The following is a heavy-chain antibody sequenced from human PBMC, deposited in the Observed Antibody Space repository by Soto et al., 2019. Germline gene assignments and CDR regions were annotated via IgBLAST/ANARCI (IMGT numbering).Heavy chain of an antibody. Sequence: PSETLSLTCTFSGSSIIGDYWTWVRKSPERGLECIGYIHYSGTANYHPSLNSRLTMSVDRSKSQFSMKLASVTAADTAVYYGARRVGGSGLNWSDPWGQGTLVTVSS. D-gene: IGHD6-19*01. CDR1: GSSIIGDY. CDR3: ARRVGGSGLNWSDP. J-gene: IGHJ5*02. CDR2: IHYSGTA. V-gene: IGHV4-59*12.